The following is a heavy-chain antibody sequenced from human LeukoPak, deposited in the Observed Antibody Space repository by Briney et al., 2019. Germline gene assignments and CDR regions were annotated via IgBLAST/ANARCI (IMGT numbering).Heavy chain of an antibody. CDR2: INTNTGNP. J-gene: IGHJ4*02. Sequence: ASVKVSRKASGYTFTSYAMNWVRQAPGQGLEWMGWINTNTGNPTYAQGFTGRFVFSLDTSVSTAYLQISSLKAEDTAVYYCARGASMVREITEFDYWDQGTLVTVSS. D-gene: IGHD3-10*01. CDR3: ARGASMVREITEFDY. CDR1: GYTFTSYA. V-gene: IGHV7-4-1*02.